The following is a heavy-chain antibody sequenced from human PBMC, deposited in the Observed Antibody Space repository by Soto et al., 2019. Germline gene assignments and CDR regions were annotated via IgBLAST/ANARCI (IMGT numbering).Heavy chain of an antibody. CDR1: GFSLSTSGMR. CDR2: IDWDDDK. D-gene: IGHD2-2*01. J-gene: IGHJ4*02. CDR3: ARIQGYCSSTSCRYYFDY. Sequence: SGPTLVNPTPTLTLTCTFSGFSLSTSGMRVSWIRQPPGKALEWLARIDWDDDKFYSTSLKTRLTISKDTSKNQVVLTMTNMDPVDTATYYCARIQGYCSSTSCRYYFDYWGQGTLVTVSS. V-gene: IGHV2-70*04.